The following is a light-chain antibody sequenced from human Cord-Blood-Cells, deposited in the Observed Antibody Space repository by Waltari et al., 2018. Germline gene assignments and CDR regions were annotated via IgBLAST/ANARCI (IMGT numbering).Light chain of an antibody. J-gene: IGKJ1*01. V-gene: IGKV3-15*01. Sequence: EIVMTQSPATLSVSPGERAPLSCRASQSVSSNLAWYQQKPGQAPRLLIYGASTRATVIPARFSGSGSGTVFTLTISSLQSEDFAVYYCQQYNNWPQTFGQGTKVEIK. CDR2: GAS. CDR3: QQYNNWPQT. CDR1: QSVSSN.